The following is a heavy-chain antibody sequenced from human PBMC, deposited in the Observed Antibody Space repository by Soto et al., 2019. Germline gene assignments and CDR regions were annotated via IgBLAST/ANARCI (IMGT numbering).Heavy chain of an antibody. D-gene: IGHD1-1*01. CDR2: INHSGST. CDR3: AREVPSRYFDL. J-gene: IGHJ2*01. V-gene: IGHV4-34*01. CDR1: GASFSDSY. Sequence: QVRLQQWGAGLLKPSETLSLTCAVYGASFSDSYWNWIRQPPGKGLEWIGEINHSGSTIYNTSLESRGTASSXTSRKQFTLKMRSATAADTAVYYCAREVPSRYFDLWGRGTPVTVSS.